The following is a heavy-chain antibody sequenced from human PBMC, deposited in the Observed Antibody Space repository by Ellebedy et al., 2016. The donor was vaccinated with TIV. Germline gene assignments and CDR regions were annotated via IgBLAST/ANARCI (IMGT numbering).Heavy chain of an antibody. D-gene: IGHD3-22*01. CDR1: GFTFNNFA. V-gene: IGHV3-23*01. J-gene: IGHJ5*02. CDR3: ARLTFNP. Sequence: GGSLRLSXVASGFTFNNFAMNWVRQAPGKGLEWVSFITNTGATTYYADSVKGRFTVSRDNSEDTLYLQMNNLRAEDTAVYYCARLTFNPWGQGTLVTVSS. CDR2: ITNTGATT.